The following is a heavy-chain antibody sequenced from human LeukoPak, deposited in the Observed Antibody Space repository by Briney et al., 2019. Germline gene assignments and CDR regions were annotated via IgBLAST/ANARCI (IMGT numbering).Heavy chain of an antibody. D-gene: IGHD7-27*01. V-gene: IGHV4-34*01. J-gene: IGHJ1*01. CDR3: ARYDAPARMGIQH. CDR1: DGSFTDYH. Sequence: PSETLSLTCAVYDGSFTDYHWSWIRQPPGKGLEWIGQINHSGGTNYNPSLESRVTMSLDMFKNHFSLKLTSVTAADTAVYYCARYDAPARMGIQHWGQGTLVTVSS. CDR2: INHSGGT.